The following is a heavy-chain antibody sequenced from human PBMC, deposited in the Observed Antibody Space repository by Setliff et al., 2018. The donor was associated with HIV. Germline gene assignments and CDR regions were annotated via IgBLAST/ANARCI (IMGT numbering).Heavy chain of an antibody. V-gene: IGHV1-8*01. CDR3: ARVAHSSSYHYYGMDV. Sequence: ASVKVSCKASGYTFTNYDINWVRQVPGQGLEWMGWMNPNSGNTGYAQKFQGRVTMTRNTSISTAYMELSSLRSEDTAVYYCARVAHSSSYHYYGMDVWGQGTTVTVSS. CDR1: GYTFTNYD. D-gene: IGHD6-19*01. CDR2: MNPNSGNT. J-gene: IGHJ6*02.